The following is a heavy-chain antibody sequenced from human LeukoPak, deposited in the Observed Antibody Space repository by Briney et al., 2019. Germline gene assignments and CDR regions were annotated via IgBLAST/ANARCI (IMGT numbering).Heavy chain of an antibody. Sequence: GGSLRLSCAASGFTFSSYRMNWVRQAPGKGLEWVSSISSSSSYIYYADSVKGRFNISRDNDKNSLYLQMNSLRAEDTAVYYGGSIRIAVAGTIFVYWGEGTLVSVFS. V-gene: IGHV3-21*01. D-gene: IGHD6-19*01. CDR3: GSIRIAVAGTIFVY. CDR2: ISSSSSYI. J-gene: IGHJ4*02. CDR1: GFTFSSYR.